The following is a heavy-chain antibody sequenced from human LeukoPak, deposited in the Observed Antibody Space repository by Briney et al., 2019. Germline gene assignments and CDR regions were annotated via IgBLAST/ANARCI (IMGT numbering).Heavy chain of an antibody. D-gene: IGHD6-13*01. Sequence: SETLSLTCTVSGGSISSGGYYWSWIRQHPGKGLEWIGYIYYSGSTYYNPSLKSRVTISVDTSKNQFSLKLSSVTAADTAVYYCARDRLSDSSSWYSHFDYYGMDVWGQGNTVTVSS. J-gene: IGHJ6*02. CDR3: ARDRLSDSSSWYSHFDYYGMDV. V-gene: IGHV4-31*03. CDR1: GGSISSGGYY. CDR2: IYYSGST.